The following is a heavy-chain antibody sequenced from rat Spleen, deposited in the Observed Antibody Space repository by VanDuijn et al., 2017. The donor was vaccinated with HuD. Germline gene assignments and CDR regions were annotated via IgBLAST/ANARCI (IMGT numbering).Heavy chain of an antibody. CDR3: ARRLYDYFDY. V-gene: IGHV5-29*01. D-gene: IGHD1-2*01. J-gene: IGHJ2*01. CDR2: ISYDGSHT. Sequence: EVQLVESGGGLEQPGRSLKLSCAASGFTFSNYGMAWVRQAPTKGLEWVATISYDGSHTYYRDSVKGRFSISSDNARSTLSLQMDSLRSEDTATYYCARRLYDYFDYWGQGVMVTVSS. CDR1: GFTFSNYG.